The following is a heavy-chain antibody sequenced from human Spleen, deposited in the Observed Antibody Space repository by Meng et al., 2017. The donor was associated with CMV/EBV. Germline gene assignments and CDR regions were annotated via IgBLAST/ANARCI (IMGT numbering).Heavy chain of an antibody. D-gene: IGHD5-24*01. CDR3: ARDRDSSMAWETWFDP. Sequence: ASVKVSCKASGYTFTGHYIHWVRQAPGHGLEWMGWINPNTGATNYAQKFQGRVTMTKDTSISTAYLELDSLRSDDAAMYYCARDRDSSMAWETWFDPWGQGTLVTVSS. J-gene: IGHJ5*02. CDR1: GYTFTGHY. CDR2: INPNTGAT. V-gene: IGHV1-2*02.